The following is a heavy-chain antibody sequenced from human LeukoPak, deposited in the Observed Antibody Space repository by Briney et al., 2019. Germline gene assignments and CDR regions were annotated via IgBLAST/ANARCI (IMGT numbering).Heavy chain of an antibody. D-gene: IGHD3-10*01. J-gene: IGHJ4*02. CDR3: ARGATYYYGSGSYYRPYYFDY. Sequence: GGSLRLSCAASGFTVSSNYMSWVRQAPGKGLEWVSVIYSGGSTYYADSVKGQFTISRDNSKNTLYLQMNSLRAEDTAVYYCARGATYYYGSGSYYRPYYFDYWGQGTLVTVSS. CDR2: IYSGGST. V-gene: IGHV3-53*01. CDR1: GFTVSSNY.